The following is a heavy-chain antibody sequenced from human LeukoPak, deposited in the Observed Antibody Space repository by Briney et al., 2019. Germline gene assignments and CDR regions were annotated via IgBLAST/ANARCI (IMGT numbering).Heavy chain of an antibody. V-gene: IGHV1-8*01. CDR3: ARGRHNNC. J-gene: IGHJ3*01. CDR2: VSPNSGNT. Sequence: ASVKVSCKASGYTFTSYDISWVRQATGQGLEWMGWVSPNSGNTGYAQKFQGRVIMTRNTSISTAYMELSSLRSGDTAVYYCARGRHNNCWGQGTMVTVSS. D-gene: IGHD1-1*01. CDR1: GYTFTSYD.